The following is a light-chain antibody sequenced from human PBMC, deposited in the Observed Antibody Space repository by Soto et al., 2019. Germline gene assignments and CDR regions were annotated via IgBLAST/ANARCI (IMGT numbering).Light chain of an antibody. CDR1: QSVSSN. CDR2: RAS. J-gene: IGKJ4*01. CDR3: QQYGSSPLT. V-gene: IGKV3-20*01. Sequence: EIVVTQSPATLSVSPGARSTLSCRASQSVSSNLAWYQQKPGQAPRILIYRASSRATGIPDRFSGSGYGTDFNLTISRLEPEDFAVYYCQQYGSSPLTFGGGTKVDIK.